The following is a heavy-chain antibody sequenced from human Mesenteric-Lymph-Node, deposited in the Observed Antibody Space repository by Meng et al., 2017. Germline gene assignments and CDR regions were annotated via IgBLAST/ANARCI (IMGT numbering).Heavy chain of an antibody. CDR3: ARNVPGTSAYYD. CDR2: IYYSGST. Sequence: LPSSGPGLVNPLPTSPLLRTVSGYSKRSPNWWGWIRQPPGKGLEWIGYIYYSGSTSYNPSLKSRVTMSVDTSKNQFSLNLNSVTAVDTAVYYCARNVPGTSAYYDWGQGTLVTVSS. J-gene: IGHJ4*02. CDR1: GYSKRSPNW. V-gene: IGHV4-28*01. D-gene: IGHD3-22*01.